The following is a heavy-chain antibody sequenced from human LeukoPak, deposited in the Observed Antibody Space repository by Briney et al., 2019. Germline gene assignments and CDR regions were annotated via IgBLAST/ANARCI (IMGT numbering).Heavy chain of an antibody. CDR2: ISSSSSTI. J-gene: IGHJ4*02. D-gene: IGHD4-17*01. CDR3: ARDRSYGDYVSTRYFDY. CDR1: GFTFSSYS. Sequence: PGGSLRLSCAASGFTFSSYSMNWVRQAPGKGLEWVSYISSSSSTIYYADSVKGRFTISRDNAKNSLYLQMNSLRAEDTAVYYCARDRSYGDYVSTRYFDYWGRGTLVTVSS. V-gene: IGHV3-48*01.